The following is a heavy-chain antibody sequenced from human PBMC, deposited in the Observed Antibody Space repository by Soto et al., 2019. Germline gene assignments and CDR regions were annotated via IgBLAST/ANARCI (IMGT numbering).Heavy chain of an antibody. V-gene: IGHV1-8*01. J-gene: IGHJ3*02. CDR3: ARSIVVVPADAFDI. CDR1: GYTFTSYD. CDR2: MNPNSGNT. D-gene: IGHD2-2*01. Sequence: ASVKVSCKASGYTFTSYDINWVRQATGQGLEWMGWMNPNSGNTGYAQKFQGRVTMTRNTSISTAYMELSSLRSENTAVYYCARSIVVVPADAFDIWGQGTMVTVSS.